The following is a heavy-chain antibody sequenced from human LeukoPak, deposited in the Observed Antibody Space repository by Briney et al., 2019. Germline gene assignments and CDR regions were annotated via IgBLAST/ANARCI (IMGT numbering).Heavy chain of an antibody. CDR2: MNPNSGNT. CDR1: GYTFTSYD. D-gene: IGHD6-13*01. CDR3: ARGWGAAAAMDV. V-gene: IGHV1-8*01. Sequence: ASVKVSCKASGYTFTSYDINWVRQATGQGLEWMGWMNPNSGNTGYAQKFQGRVTMTRNTSISTAYMELSSLRSEDTAVYYCARGWGAAAAMDVWGQGTTVTVSS. J-gene: IGHJ6*02.